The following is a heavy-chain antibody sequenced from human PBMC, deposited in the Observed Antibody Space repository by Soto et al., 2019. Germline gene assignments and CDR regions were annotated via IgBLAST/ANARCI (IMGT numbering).Heavy chain of an antibody. Sequence: ASVKVSCKASGYTFTSYDINWVRQATGQGLEWMGWMNPNSGNTGYAQKFQGRVTMTRNTSISTAYMELSSLRSEDTAVYYCARVFKLRAAAGTTVGYWGQGTPVPVSS. CDR2: MNPNSGNT. CDR1: GYTFTSYD. CDR3: ARVFKLRAAAGTTVGY. D-gene: IGHD6-13*01. J-gene: IGHJ4*02. V-gene: IGHV1-8*01.